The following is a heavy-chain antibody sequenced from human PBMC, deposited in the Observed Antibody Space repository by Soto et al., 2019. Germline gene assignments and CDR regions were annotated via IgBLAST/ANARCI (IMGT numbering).Heavy chain of an antibody. CDR2: INHSGST. D-gene: IGHD3-10*01. J-gene: IGHJ6*03. CDR3: ARGFFSYGSGSYVGYYYMDV. Sequence: SETLSLTCAVYGGSFSGYYWSWIRQPPGKELEWIGEINHSGSTNYNPSLKSRVTISVDTSKNQFSLKLSSVTAADTAVYYCARGFFSYGSGSYVGYYYMDVWGKGTTVTVSS. CDR1: GGSFSGYY. V-gene: IGHV4-34*01.